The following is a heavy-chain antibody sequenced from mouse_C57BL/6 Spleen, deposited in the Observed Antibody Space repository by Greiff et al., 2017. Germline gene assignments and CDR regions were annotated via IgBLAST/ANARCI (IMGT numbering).Heavy chain of an antibody. V-gene: IGHV7-3*01. Sequence: EVMLVESGGGLVQPGGSLSLSCAASGFTFTDYYMSWVRQPPGKALEWLGFIRNKANGYTTEYSASVKGRFTISRDTSQSILYLQMNALRAEDSATYYCARYPGDGYYGYWYFDVWGTGTTVTVSS. CDR3: ARYPGDGYYGYWYFDV. J-gene: IGHJ1*03. D-gene: IGHD2-3*01. CDR1: GFTFTDYY. CDR2: IRNKANGYTT.